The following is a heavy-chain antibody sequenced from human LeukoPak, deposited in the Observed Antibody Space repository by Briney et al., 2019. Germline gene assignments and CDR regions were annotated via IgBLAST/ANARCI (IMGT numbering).Heavy chain of an antibody. J-gene: IGHJ5*02. Sequence: PGGSLRLSCAASGFTFNNYAMSWVRQAPGKGLDWVSGISNSGGTTYYTHSVKGRFTISRDNSKKMLYMQMNSLRAEDTAVYYCAKDRIYYAPETWFDPWGQGTLVTVSS. CDR3: AKDRIYYAPETWFDP. CDR1: GFTFNNYA. V-gene: IGHV3-23*01. CDR2: ISNSGGTT. D-gene: IGHD2-15*01.